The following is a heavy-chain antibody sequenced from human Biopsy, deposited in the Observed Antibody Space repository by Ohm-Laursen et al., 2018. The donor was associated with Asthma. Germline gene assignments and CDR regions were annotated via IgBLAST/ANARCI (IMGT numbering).Heavy chain of an antibody. CDR2: ISSLSRYK. CDR3: ARDFTIGSGSPFHF. V-gene: IGHV3-21*01. Sequence: SLRLSCAASGFDFSDYTMNWVRQAPGKGLEWVSSISSLSRYKYYSDSLRGRDTISRDNAKSSLHLQMSSLRAEDTAVYFCARDFTIGSGSPFHFWGPGTLVTVSS. D-gene: IGHD3-10*01. J-gene: IGHJ4*01. CDR1: GFDFSDYT.